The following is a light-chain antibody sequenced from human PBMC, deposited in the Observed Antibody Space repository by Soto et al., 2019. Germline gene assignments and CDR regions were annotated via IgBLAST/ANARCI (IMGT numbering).Light chain of an antibody. Sequence: QSALTQPASVSGSPGQSITISCTGTSSDIGSYNYVAWYQQFPGKTPKLIIYQVFHRPSGVPARFSGSKSGNTAFLTVSGLQADDEADYYCSSYVDANNYYLFGPGTKLTVL. CDR1: SSDIGSYNY. CDR2: QVF. CDR3: SSYVDANNYYL. J-gene: IGLJ1*01. V-gene: IGLV2-8*01.